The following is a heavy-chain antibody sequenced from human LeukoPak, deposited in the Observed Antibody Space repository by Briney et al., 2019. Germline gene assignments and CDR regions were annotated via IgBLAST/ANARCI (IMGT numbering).Heavy chain of an antibody. CDR1: GFTFSDYY. V-gene: IGHV3-11*01. Sequence: GGSLRLSCVASGFTFSDYYMSWIRQAPGKGLEWLSYISTRGNTIYYADSVKGRFTISRDNAKNSLFLQMNSLRAEDTAVYYCARVLRYCSGGNCYSGGLGYMDVWGKGTTVTISS. CDR3: ARVLRYCSGGNCYSGGLGYMDV. D-gene: IGHD2-15*01. CDR2: ISTRGNTI. J-gene: IGHJ6*03.